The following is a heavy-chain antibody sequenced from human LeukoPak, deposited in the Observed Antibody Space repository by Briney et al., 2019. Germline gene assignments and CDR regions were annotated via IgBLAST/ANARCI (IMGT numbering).Heavy chain of an antibody. Sequence: GASVKVSCKASGYTFTGYYMHWVRQAPGQGLEWMGWINPNSGGTNYAQKLQGRVTMTTDTSTSTAYMELRSLRSDDTAVYYCARGVDRWLDAFDIWGQGTMVTVSS. CDR3: ARGVDRWLDAFDI. V-gene: IGHV1-2*02. J-gene: IGHJ3*02. CDR1: GYTFTGYY. D-gene: IGHD5-12*01. CDR2: INPNSGGT.